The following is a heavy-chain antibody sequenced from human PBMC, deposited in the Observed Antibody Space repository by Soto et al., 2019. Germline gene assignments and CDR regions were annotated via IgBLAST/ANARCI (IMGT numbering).Heavy chain of an antibody. CDR3: AKVRSIAAAGTFGWFDP. V-gene: IGHV3-23*01. J-gene: IGHJ5*02. CDR2: ISGSGGST. D-gene: IGHD6-13*01. CDR1: GFTFSSYA. Sequence: GGSLRLSCAASGFTFSSYAMSWVRQAPGKGLEWVSAISGSGGSTYYADSVKGRFTISRDNSKNTLYLQMNSLRAEDTAVYYCAKVRSIAAAGTFGWFDPWGQGTLVTVSS.